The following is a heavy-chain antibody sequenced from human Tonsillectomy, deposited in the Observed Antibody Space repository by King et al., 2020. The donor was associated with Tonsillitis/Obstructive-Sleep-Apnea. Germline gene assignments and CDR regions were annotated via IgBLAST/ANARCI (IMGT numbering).Heavy chain of an antibody. CDR3: ARDAGVCSGSTCYGYGMDV. D-gene: IGHD2-15*01. CDR2: IYYSGTT. V-gene: IGHV4-59*01. J-gene: IGHJ6*02. Sequence: LQLQESGPGLVTPSETLSLTCTVSGGSISSDYWSWIRQPPGKGLEWIGHIYYSGTTKYNPSLKSRVTISVDTSKSQFSVNLSSVTAADTAVYYCARDAGVCSGSTCYGYGMDVWGQGTTVTVSS. CDR1: GGSISSDY.